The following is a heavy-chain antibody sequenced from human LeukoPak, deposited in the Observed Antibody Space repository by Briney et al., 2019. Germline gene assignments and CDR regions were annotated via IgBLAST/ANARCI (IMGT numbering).Heavy chain of an antibody. V-gene: IGHV4-59*01. D-gene: IGHD1-26*01. CDR3: ARLVGTTR. J-gene: IGHJ4*02. CDR1: GGSIRDDH. CDR2: MYYTGDT. Sequence: SETLSLTCTVSGGSIRDDHWGWIRQSPGKGLDWIAYMYYTGDTNSNPSLKSRVTISVDTSKNQFSLKLSSATAADTAVYYCARLVGTTRWSQGTLVTVSS.